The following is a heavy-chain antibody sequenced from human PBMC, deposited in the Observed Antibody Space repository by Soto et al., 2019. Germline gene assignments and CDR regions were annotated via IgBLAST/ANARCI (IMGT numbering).Heavy chain of an antibody. V-gene: IGHV4-31*03. CDR3: ARDQNVAGLFDY. CDR2: IYYSGST. J-gene: IGHJ4*02. Sequence: SETLSLTCTVSGGSISSGGYYWSWIRQHPGKGLEWIGYIYYSGSTYYNPSLKSRVTISVDTSKNQFSLKLSSVTAADTAVYYCARDQNVAGLFDYWGQGTLVTVSS. D-gene: IGHD6-19*01. CDR1: GGSISSGGYY.